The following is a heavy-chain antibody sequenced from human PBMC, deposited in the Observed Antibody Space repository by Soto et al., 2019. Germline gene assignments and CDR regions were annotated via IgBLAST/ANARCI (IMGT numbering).Heavy chain of an antibody. J-gene: IGHJ4*02. D-gene: IGHD2-21*02. CDR2: IYYSGST. CDR1: GGSISSSSYY. Sequence: PSETLSLTCTVSGGSISSSSYYWGWIRQPPGKGLEWIGSIYYSGSTYYNPSLKSRVTISVDTSKNQFSLKLSSVTAADTAVYYCARHTTVVTRGYFDYWGQGTLVTVS. V-gene: IGHV4-39*01. CDR3: ARHTTVVTRGYFDY.